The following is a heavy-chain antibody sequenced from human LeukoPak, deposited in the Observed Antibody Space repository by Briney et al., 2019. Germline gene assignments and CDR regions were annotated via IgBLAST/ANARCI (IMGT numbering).Heavy chain of an antibody. D-gene: IGHD2-15*01. CDR2: INPRDGST. Sequence: ASVKVSCKASGYTFTSYYMHWVRQAPGQGLEWMGIINPRDGSTSYAQKFQGRVTMTRATSTSTVYMELSSLSSEDTAVYYRERAIYCSGGSCHWEFDYWGQGTLVTASS. CDR3: ERAIYCSGGSCHWEFDY. V-gene: IGHV1-46*01. CDR1: GYTFTSYY. J-gene: IGHJ4*02.